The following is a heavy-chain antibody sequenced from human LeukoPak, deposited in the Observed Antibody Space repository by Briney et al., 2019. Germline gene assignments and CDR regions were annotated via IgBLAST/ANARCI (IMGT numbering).Heavy chain of an antibody. CDR3: ARGTSWYRASPYYYYYYMDV. CDR2: IYYSGST. CDR1: GGSISSGGYY. Sequence: PSETLSLTCTVSGGSISSGGYYWSWIRQHPGKGLEWIGYIYYSGSTYYNPSLKSRVAISVDTSKNQFSLKLSSVTAADTAIYYCARGTSWYRASPYYYYYYMDVWGKGTTVTVSS. D-gene: IGHD6-13*01. J-gene: IGHJ6*03. V-gene: IGHV4-31*03.